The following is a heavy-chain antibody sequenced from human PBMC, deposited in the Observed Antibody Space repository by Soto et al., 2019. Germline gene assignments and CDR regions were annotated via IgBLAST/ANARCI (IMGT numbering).Heavy chain of an antibody. D-gene: IGHD1-1*01. V-gene: IGHV3-66*01. J-gene: IGHJ4*02. CDR3: ARDGTYNWV. Sequence: EVQLVESGGGLVQPGGSLRLSCAASGFTVSNNSMRWVRQAPGKGLEWVSLIYSGGATYYADSVKGRVTISSDNSKNTLYLQMNSRRAEDTAVYYCARDGTYNWVGGQGILVTVSS. CDR2: IYSGGAT. CDR1: GFTVSNNS.